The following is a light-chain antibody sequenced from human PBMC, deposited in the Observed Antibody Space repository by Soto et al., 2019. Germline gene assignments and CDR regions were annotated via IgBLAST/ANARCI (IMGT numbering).Light chain of an antibody. J-gene: IGKJ5*01. CDR2: AAS. CDR1: QSVSSNY. CDR3: QQYKNWPL. Sequence: SLFIHSPSTLSLSPRERATHSRRASQSVSSNYLAWFQQKPGQVPRLLIYAASSRATGIPDRFSGSGSGTDFTLTISRLEPEDFAVYYCQQYKNWPLFGQGTRLEIK. V-gene: IGKV3-20*01.